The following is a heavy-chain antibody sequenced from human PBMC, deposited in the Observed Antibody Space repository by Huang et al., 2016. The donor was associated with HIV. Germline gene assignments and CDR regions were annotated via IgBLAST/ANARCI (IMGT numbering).Heavy chain of an antibody. CDR2: IYYSGTT. Sequence: QLQLQESGPGLVKPSETLSLTCTVSGDSIRSSGYYWGWVRQLPGKGLEWIGSIYYSGTTHYNPSLESRVSISVDTSNNHFSLRLTSLTATDTAVYFCARGGAGSGWYGAAPTLDIWGQGTMVTVSS. CDR1: GDSIRSSGYY. CDR3: ARGGAGSGWYGAAPTLDI. J-gene: IGHJ3*02. V-gene: IGHV4-39*02. D-gene: IGHD6-19*01.